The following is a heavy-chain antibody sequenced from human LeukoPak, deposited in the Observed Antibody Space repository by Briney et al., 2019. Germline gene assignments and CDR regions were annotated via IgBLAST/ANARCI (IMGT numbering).Heavy chain of an antibody. CDR1: GFTFDDYA. CDR3: AKAPNSYYDILTGPFDY. CDR2: ISWNSGSI. Sequence: GGSLRLSCAASGFTFDDYAMHWVRQAPGKGLEWVSGISWNSGSIVYADSVKGRFTISRDNAKNSLYLQMNSLRAEDTALYYCAKAPNSYYDILTGPFDYWGQGTLVTVSS. J-gene: IGHJ4*02. V-gene: IGHV3-9*01. D-gene: IGHD3-9*01.